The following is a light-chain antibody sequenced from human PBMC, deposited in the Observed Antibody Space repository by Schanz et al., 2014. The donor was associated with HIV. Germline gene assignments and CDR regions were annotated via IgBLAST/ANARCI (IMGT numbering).Light chain of an antibody. CDR1: QTVSSR. CDR3: QQYNNYPWT. CDR2: GAS. Sequence: EIVLTQSPVTLSLSPGERATLSCRASQTVSSRFIVWYQQEPGQPPRLLIYGASSRATGIPARFSGSGSGTEFTLTVSSLQSEDFATYYCQQYNNYPWTFGQGTKVEIK. J-gene: IGKJ1*01. V-gene: IGKV3-15*01.